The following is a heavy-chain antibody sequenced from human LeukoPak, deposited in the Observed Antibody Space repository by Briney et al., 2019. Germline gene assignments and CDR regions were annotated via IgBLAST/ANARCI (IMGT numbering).Heavy chain of an antibody. D-gene: IGHD5-12*01. CDR3: ATRGYSGYEFDY. V-gene: IGHV1-18*01. J-gene: IGHJ4*02. CDR2: ISTKSGNT. Sequence: ASVKVSCKASGYTFTSNGISWVRQAPGQGLEWMGWISTKSGNTNYAQKFQGRVTMTEDTSTDTAYMELSSLRSEDTAVYYCATRGYSGYEFDYWGQGTLVTVSS. CDR1: GYTFTSNG.